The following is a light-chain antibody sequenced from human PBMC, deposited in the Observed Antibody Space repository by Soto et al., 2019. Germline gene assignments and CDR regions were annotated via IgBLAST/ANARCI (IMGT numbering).Light chain of an antibody. V-gene: IGKV3-20*01. J-gene: IGKJ5*01. CDR2: GAS. CDR3: QQYGSSPSIT. Sequence: ERVLRQSPGTLSLYKGERATLSCRARQSVSSSYLAWYQQKPGQAPRLRVYGASSRATGIPDRFSGSGSGTDFTPTISRLEPEDFAVYYCQQYGSSPSITCGQGTRLDIK. CDR1: QSVSSSY.